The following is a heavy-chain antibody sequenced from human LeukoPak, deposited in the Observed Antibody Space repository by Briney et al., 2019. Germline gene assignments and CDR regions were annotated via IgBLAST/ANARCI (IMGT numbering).Heavy chain of an antibody. J-gene: IGHJ4*02. CDR3: ARDYGDLDY. Sequence: ASVKVSCKASGGTFSSFAISWVRQAPGQGLEWMGRIIPILGIANYAQKFQGRVTITADKSTSTAYMELSSLRSEDTAVYYCARDYGDLDYWGQGTLVTVSS. D-gene: IGHD4-17*01. CDR2: IIPILGIA. CDR1: GGTFSSFA. V-gene: IGHV1-69*04.